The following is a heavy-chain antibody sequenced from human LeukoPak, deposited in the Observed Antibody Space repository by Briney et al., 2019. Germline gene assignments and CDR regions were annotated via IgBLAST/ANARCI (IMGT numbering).Heavy chain of an antibody. CDR1: GFTFSSYW. CDR3: ARDRVVTGICGAFDI. CDR2: INSDGSST. D-gene: IGHD2-21*02. V-gene: IGHV3-74*01. Sequence: GESLRPSCAASGFTFSSYWMHWVRQAPGKGLVWVSRINSDGSSTSYADSVKGRFTISRDNAKDTLYLQMNSLRAEDTAVYYCARDRVVTGICGAFDIWGQGTMVTVSS. J-gene: IGHJ3*02.